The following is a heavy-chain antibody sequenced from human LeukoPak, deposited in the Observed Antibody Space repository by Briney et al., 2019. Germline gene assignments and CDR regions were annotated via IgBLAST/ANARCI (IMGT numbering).Heavy chain of an antibody. J-gene: IGHJ4*02. CDR2: ISSSSSYI. Sequence: GGSLRLSCAASGFTFSSYSMNWVRQAPGKGLEWVSSISSSSSYIYYADSVKGRFTISRDNAKNSLYLQMNSLRAEDTAVYYCARGSTDAAMAYDRLGSNFDYWGQGTLVTVSS. CDR3: ARGSTDAAMAYDRLGSNFDY. CDR1: GFTFSSYS. V-gene: IGHV3-21*04. D-gene: IGHD5-18*01.